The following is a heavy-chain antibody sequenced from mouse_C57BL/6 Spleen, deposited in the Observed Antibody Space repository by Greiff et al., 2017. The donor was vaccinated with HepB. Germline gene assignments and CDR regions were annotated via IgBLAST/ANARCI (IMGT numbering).Heavy chain of an antibody. CDR3: ARRDDGYYFDY. CDR2: IYPGDGGT. CDR1: GYASSSSW. Sequence: VQLQQSGPELVKPGASVKISCKASGYASSSSWMNWVKQRPGKGLEWIGRIYPGDGGTNYNGKFKGKATLTADKSSSTAYMQLSSLTSEDSAVYYCARRDDGYYFDYWGQGTTLTVSS. V-gene: IGHV1-82*01. J-gene: IGHJ2*01. D-gene: IGHD2-3*01.